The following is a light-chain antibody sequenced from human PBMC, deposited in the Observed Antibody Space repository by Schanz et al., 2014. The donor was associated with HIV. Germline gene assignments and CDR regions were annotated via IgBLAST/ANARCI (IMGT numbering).Light chain of an antibody. CDR1: SSDVGGYNY. J-gene: IGLJ2*01. Sequence: SALTQPPSASGSPGQSVTISCTGTSSDVGGYNYVSWYQQHPGKAPKLMIYEVSKRPSGVPDRFSGSKSGNTASLTVSGLQAEDEADYFCATWDISRNGPVFGGGTKLTVL. CDR2: EVS. CDR3: ATWDISRNGPV. V-gene: IGLV2-8*01.